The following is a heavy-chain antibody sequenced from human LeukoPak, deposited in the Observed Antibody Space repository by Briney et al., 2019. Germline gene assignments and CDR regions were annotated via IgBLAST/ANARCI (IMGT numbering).Heavy chain of an antibody. V-gene: IGHV4-39*01. CDR2: IYYSGST. CDR3: ARHYKQQLVGGVY. J-gene: IGHJ4*02. D-gene: IGHD6-13*01. CDR1: GGSISSSSYY. Sequence: SETLSLTCTVSGGSISSSSYYWGWIRQPPGKGLEWIGSIYYSGSTYYNPSHKSRVTISVDTSKNQFSLKLSSVTAADTAVYYCARHYKQQLVGGVYWGQGTLVTVSS.